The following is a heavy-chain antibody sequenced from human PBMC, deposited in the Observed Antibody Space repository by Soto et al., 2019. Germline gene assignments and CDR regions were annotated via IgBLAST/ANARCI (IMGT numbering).Heavy chain of an antibody. CDR2: VWSDGSKE. D-gene: IGHD1-26*01. V-gene: IGHV3-33*01. CDR1: GFTFSTYG. J-gene: IGHJ4*02. Sequence: GSLRLSCAASGFTFSTYGVHWVRQTPGKGLEWVAVVWSDGSKEFYADSVEGRFTISRDNSKNTVYLQMNSLRAEDTAVYYCARRSSGTHGVDYWGQGTMVTVSS. CDR3: ARRSSGTHGVDY.